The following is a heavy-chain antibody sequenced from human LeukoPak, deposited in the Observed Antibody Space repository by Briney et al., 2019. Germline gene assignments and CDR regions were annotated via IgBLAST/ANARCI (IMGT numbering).Heavy chain of an antibody. Sequence: PGGSLRLSCAASGFTFSSYGMHWVRQAPGKGLEWVAFIRYDGSNKYYADSVKGRFTISRDNSKNTLYLQMNSLRAEDTAVYYCAKDGLDGFAAPDYWGQGTLVTVSS. J-gene: IGHJ4*02. V-gene: IGHV3-30*02. CDR3: AKDGLDGFAAPDY. D-gene: IGHD5-24*01. CDR2: IRYDGSNK. CDR1: GFTFSSYG.